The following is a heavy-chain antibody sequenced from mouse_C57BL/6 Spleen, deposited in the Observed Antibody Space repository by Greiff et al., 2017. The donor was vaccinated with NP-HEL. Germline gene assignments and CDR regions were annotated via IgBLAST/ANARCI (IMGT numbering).Heavy chain of an antibody. CDR3: AREDDGYYGGFAY. V-gene: IGHV1-84*01. D-gene: IGHD2-3*01. Sequence: VHLVESGPELVKPGASVKISCKASGYTFTDYYINWVKQRPGQGLEWIGWIYPGSGNTKYNEKFKGKATLTVDTSSSTAYMQLSSLTSEDSAVYFCAREDDGYYGGFAYWGQGTLVTVSA. J-gene: IGHJ3*01. CDR1: GYTFTDYY. CDR2: IYPGSGNT.